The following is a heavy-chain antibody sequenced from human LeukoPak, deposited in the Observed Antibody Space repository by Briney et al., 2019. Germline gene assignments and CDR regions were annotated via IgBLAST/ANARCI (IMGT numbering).Heavy chain of an antibody. CDR3: AKTSGSDYWGCYYDY. V-gene: IGHV3-23*01. Sequence: PGGSLTLPCAVSGFTFNSHGMTWVRQAPGKGLEWVSGVSGSGGSTDYADSVKGRFTISRDNSKNTLYLQLNSLRVEDTAVYYCAKTSGSDYWGCYYDYWGQGTLVTVSS. CDR1: GFTFNSHG. D-gene: IGHD3-22*01. J-gene: IGHJ4*02. CDR2: VSGSGGST.